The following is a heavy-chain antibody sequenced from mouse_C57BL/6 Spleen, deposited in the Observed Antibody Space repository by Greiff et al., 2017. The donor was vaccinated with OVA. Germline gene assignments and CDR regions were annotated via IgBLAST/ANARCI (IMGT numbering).Heavy chain of an antibody. CDR3: ARVLYGSRPYFDY. V-gene: IGHV3-6*01. D-gene: IGHD1-1*01. CDR2: ISDDGSN. CDR1: GYSITSGYY. Sequence: EVKLMESGPGLVKPSPSLSLTCSVTGYSITSGYYWNWIRQFPGNKLEWMGYISDDGSNNYNPSLKNRTSITRDTSKNQFFLKLNSVTTEDTATYYCARVLYGSRPYFDYWGQGTTLTVSS. J-gene: IGHJ2*01.